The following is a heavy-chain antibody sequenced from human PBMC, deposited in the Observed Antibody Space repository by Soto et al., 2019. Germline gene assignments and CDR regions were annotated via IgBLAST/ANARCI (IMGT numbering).Heavy chain of an antibody. CDR1: GFTFSTNS. Sequence: EVQLLESGGGFVQPGGSLRLSCAASGFTFSTNSMTWVRQAPGKGLEWVSAISGSGDTTHDADSVKGRFTISRDNSKNMLYLQMKSLRAEDKAVYYCAKCSSACHMTYFDLWGRGTLVTVSS. V-gene: IGHV3-23*01. CDR3: AKCSSACHMTYFDL. CDR2: ISGSGDTT. D-gene: IGHD6-19*01. J-gene: IGHJ2*01.